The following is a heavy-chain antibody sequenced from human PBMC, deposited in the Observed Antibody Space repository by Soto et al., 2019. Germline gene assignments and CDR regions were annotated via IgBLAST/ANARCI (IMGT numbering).Heavy chain of an antibody. V-gene: IGHV2-5*01. D-gene: IGHD3-22*01. J-gene: IGHJ4*02. Sequence: SGPTLVNPTHTLTLTRTFSGFSLSSSGMSVGWFRQAPGKAPEWLSLVYWNDDKRYSPSLKSRLTISKDTSTNQVVLTMTNMDSVDTGTYYCAHMYYYDGSGYYPTSDYWGKGTPVTVSS. CDR1: GFSLSSSGMS. CDR2: VYWNDDK. CDR3: AHMYYYDGSGYYPTSDY.